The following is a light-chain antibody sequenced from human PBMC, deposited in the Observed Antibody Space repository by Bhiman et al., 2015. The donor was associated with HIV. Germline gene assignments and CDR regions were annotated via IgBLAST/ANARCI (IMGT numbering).Light chain of an antibody. J-gene: IGLJ1*01. Sequence: QSALTQPASVSGSPGQSITISCTGTSSDVGTYNYVSWYQQHPGKAPKLMIFDVSKRPSGVSNRFSGSKSGSTASLTISGLQAADEAYYYCSSYISGSTDNYVFGTGTKVTVL. V-gene: IGLV2-14*01. CDR3: SSYISGSTDNYV. CDR2: DVS. CDR1: SSDVGTYNY.